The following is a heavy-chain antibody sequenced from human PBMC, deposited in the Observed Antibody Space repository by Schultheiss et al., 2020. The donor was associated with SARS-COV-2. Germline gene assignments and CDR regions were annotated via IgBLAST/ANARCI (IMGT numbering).Heavy chain of an antibody. CDR1: GFALDYYG. CDR3: AKVPHISSAPFDY. D-gene: IGHD3-22*01. V-gene: IGHV3-30*18. CDR2: ISYDGINK. Sequence: GGSLRLSCAASGFALDYYGMHWVRQAPGKGLEWVAIISYDGINKHYEESVRGRFTISRGNSKNTLYLQMNSLRAEDTAVYYCAKVPHISSAPFDYWGQGTLVTVSS. J-gene: IGHJ4*02.